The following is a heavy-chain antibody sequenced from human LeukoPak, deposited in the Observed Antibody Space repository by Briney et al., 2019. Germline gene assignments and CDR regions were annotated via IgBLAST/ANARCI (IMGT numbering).Heavy chain of an antibody. CDR3: ARDDSSGYYSFDY. CDR2: INPNSGGT. CDR1: GYTFTGYY. J-gene: IGHJ4*02. D-gene: IGHD3-22*01. V-gene: IGHV1-2*02. Sequence: ASVKVSCKASGYTFTGYYMHWVRQAPGQGLEWMGWINPNSGGTNYAQKFQGRVTMTRDTSISTAYMELSRLRSDDTAVYYCARDDSSGYYSFDYWGQGTLVTVSS.